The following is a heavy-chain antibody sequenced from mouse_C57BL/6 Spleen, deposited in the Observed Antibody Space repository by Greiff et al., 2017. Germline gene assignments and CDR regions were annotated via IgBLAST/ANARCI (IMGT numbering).Heavy chain of an antibody. D-gene: IGHD2-5*01. CDR1: GYTFTSYW. Sequence: QVQLQQPGAELVKPGASVKMSCKASGYTFTSYWITWVKQRPGQGLEWIGDIYPGSGSTNYNEKFKSKATLTVDTSSSTAYMQLSSLTSEDSAVYDCANYSNPIYYAMDYWGQGTSVTVSS. CDR3: ANYSNPIYYAMDY. CDR2: IYPGSGST. V-gene: IGHV1-55*01. J-gene: IGHJ4*01.